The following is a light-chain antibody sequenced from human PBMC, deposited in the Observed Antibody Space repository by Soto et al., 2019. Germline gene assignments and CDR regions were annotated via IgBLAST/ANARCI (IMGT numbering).Light chain of an antibody. J-gene: IGLJ1*01. V-gene: IGLV2-14*02. Sequence: QSVLTQPASVSGSPGQSITISCTGTSSDVGSYNLVSWYQQHPGKAPKLMIYEGSKRPSGVSNRFSGSKSGNTASLTISGLQAEDEADYYCSSFTSRFTFNYIFGTGTKVTVL. CDR2: EGS. CDR3: SSFTSRFTFNYI. CDR1: SSDVGSYNL.